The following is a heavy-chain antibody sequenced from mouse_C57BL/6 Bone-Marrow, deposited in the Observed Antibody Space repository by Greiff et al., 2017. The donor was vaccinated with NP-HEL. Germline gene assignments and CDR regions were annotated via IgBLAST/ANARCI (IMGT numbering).Heavy chain of an antibody. D-gene: IGHD6-1*01. J-gene: IGHJ2*01. CDR3: ARGESWGAFFDY. CDR1: GYTFSTSW. CDR2: IYPGDGDT. V-gene: IGHV1-82*01. Sequence: VKLMESGPELVKPGASVKIPCKASGYTFSTSWMNWMKQRPGKGLEWIGRIYPGDGDTHYRGHFEGKASLTADKSSNSAYMQLSSLTSEDSAVYFCARGESWGAFFDYWGQGTTLTVSS.